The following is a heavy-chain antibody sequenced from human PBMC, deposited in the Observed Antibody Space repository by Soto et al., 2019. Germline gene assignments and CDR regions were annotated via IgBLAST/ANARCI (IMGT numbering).Heavy chain of an antibody. CDR3: ATVGPYSPRWDF. CDR2: ISAIGDST. Sequence: EVQVLESGGGLVQPGGSLRLSCVFSEFAFSTFGMSWVRQAPGKGLESVSSISAIGDSTYHADSVKGRFSISRDNSRNSLYLQMNNLRAEDTAVYYCATVGPYSPRWDFWGQGTVLSVSS. D-gene: IGHD2-15*01. CDR1: EFAFSTFG. J-gene: IGHJ3*01. V-gene: IGHV3-23*01.